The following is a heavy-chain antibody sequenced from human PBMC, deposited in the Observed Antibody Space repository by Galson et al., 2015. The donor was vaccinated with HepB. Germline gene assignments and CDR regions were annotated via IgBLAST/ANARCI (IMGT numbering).Heavy chain of an antibody. CDR1: GFTFSSYV. CDR3: AKDPEEDYGDYGANDAFDI. D-gene: IGHD4-17*01. CDR2: ISGSGGST. Sequence: SLRLSCAASGFTFSSYVMSWVRQAPGKGLEWVSAISGSGGSTYYADSVKGRFTISRDNSKNTLYLQMNSLRAEDTAVYYCAKDPEEDYGDYGANDAFDIWGQGTMVTVSS. J-gene: IGHJ3*02. V-gene: IGHV3-23*01.